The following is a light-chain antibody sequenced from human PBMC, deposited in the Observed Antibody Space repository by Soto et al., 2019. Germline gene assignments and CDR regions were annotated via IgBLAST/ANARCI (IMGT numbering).Light chain of an antibody. Sequence: EIVLTQSPGTLSLSPGEGATLSCRASQSVSNNYLAWYQQKPGQAPRLLIYGASNRATGIPDRFSGSGSGTDFTLTISSLEPEDFAVYYCQQRSNWPPHTFGGGTKVDI. CDR2: GAS. CDR1: QSVSNNY. V-gene: IGKV3D-20*02. J-gene: IGKJ4*01. CDR3: QQRSNWPPHT.